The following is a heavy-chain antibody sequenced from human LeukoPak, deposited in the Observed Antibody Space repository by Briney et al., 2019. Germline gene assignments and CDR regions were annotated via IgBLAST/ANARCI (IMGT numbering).Heavy chain of an antibody. J-gene: IGHJ5*02. CDR2: IIPIFGTA. Sequence: RASVKVSCKASGGTFSSYAISWVRQAPGQGLEWMGGIIPIFGTANYAQKFQGRVTITADESTSTAYMELSSLRSEDTAVYYCARVPSQLWLGGFDPWGQGTLVTVSS. D-gene: IGHD5-18*01. CDR3: ARVPSQLWLGGFDP. V-gene: IGHV1-69*13. CDR1: GGTFSSYA.